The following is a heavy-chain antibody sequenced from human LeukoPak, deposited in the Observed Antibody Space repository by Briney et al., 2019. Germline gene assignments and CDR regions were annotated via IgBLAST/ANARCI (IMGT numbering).Heavy chain of an antibody. J-gene: IGHJ5*02. Sequence: AASVNVSCKVSGYTLTELSMHWVRQAPGKGLEWMGGFDPEDGETIYAQKFQGRVTMTEDTSTDTAYMELSSLRSEDTAVYYCATGGYCSSTSCYEGKGNWFDPWGQGTLVTVSS. V-gene: IGHV1-24*01. CDR3: ATGGYCSSTSCYEGKGNWFDP. CDR2: FDPEDGET. D-gene: IGHD2-2*01. CDR1: GYTLTELS.